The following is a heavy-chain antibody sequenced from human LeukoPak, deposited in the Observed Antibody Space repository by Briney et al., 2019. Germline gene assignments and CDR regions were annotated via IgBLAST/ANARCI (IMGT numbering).Heavy chain of an antibody. CDR2: FDPEDGEK. Sequence: ASVKVSCKVSGYTLTELSMHWVRQAPGKGLEWMGGFDPEDGEKIYAQKFQGRVTMTEDTSTDTAYMELSSLRSEDTAVYYCATVWGRDGYNFNYFDYWGQGTLVTVSS. J-gene: IGHJ4*02. D-gene: IGHD5-24*01. CDR1: GYTLTELS. V-gene: IGHV1-24*01. CDR3: ATVWGRDGYNFNYFDY.